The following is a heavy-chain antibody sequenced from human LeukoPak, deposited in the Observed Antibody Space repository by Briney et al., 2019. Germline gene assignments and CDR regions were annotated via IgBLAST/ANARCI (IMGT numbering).Heavy chain of an antibody. D-gene: IGHD1-26*01. CDR2: INSDGSST. CDR3: ARDRSYSGRYFDY. CDR1: GFTFSSYW. J-gene: IGHJ4*02. Sequence: GGSLRLSCAASGFTFSSYWMHWVRQAPGKGLVWVSRINSDGSSTSYADSVKGRFTISRDNAKNTLYLQMNSLRAEDTAVYYRARDRSYSGRYFDYWGQGTLVTVSS. V-gene: IGHV3-74*01.